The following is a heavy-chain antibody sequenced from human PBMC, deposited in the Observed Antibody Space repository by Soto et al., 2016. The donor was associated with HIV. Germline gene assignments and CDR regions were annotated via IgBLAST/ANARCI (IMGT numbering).Heavy chain of an antibody. CDR1: GYSFSDYY. Sequence: QVQLVQSGAEVKKPGASVKVSCKASGYSFSDYYMHWVRQAPGQGLEWMGWINPNSGVRNYAQKFQGRVTMTRDTSISTAYMELSRLRSDDTAVYYCARVGYDWNDAGAFDIWGQGTMVTVSS. D-gene: IGHD1-1*01. V-gene: IGHV1-2*02. CDR2: INPNSGVR. J-gene: IGHJ3*02. CDR3: ARVGYDWNDAGAFDI.